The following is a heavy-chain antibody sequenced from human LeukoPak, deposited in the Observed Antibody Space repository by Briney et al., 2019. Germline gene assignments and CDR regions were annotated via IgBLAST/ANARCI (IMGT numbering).Heavy chain of an antibody. CDR3: AKWGSSSLSGY. V-gene: IGHV3-48*01. J-gene: IGHJ4*02. CDR2: ISSTSTTK. D-gene: IGHD3-16*01. CDR1: GFTFSSYG. Sequence: GRSLRLSCAASGFTFSSYGMNWVRQAPGKGLEWVSCISSTSTTKYYADSVKGRFTISRDNAKNSLYLQMNSLRAEDTAVYYCAKWGSSSLSGYWGQGTLVTVSS.